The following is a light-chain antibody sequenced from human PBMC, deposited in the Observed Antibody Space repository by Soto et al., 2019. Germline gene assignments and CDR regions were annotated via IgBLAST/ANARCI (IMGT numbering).Light chain of an antibody. CDR1: SGDVGAYNY. Sequence: QSVLTQPASVSGSPGQSITISCTGTSGDVGAYNYVSWYQQHPGKAPRLMIYDVSNRPSGVSNRFSGSKSGNTASLTISGLQAEDEADYYCSSYTGSSTLFVLGTGTKVTVL. CDR3: SSYTGSSTLFV. V-gene: IGLV2-14*01. CDR2: DVS. J-gene: IGLJ1*01.